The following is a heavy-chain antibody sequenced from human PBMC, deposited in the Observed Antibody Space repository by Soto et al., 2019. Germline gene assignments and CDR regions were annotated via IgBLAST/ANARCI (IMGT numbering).Heavy chain of an antibody. V-gene: IGHV4-34*01. J-gene: IGHJ4*02. Sequence: QVQLQQWGAGLLKPSETLSLTCAVYGGSFSDYFWGWIRQPPGKGLEWIGETNHRGSTNYNPSLKSRVTISVDRSKNQFSLKLSSVTAADTAVYYRARVDDYWSQGTLVTVSS. CDR1: GGSFSDYF. CDR2: TNHRGST. CDR3: ARVDDY.